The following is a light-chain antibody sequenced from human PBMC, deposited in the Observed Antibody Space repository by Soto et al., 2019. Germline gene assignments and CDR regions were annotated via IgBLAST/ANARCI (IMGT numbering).Light chain of an antibody. Sequence: EIVLSQSPATLSLSPGETATLSCRASQTISSYLAWYQQKPGQAPRLLIYGASNRATGIPDRFSGSGSGTDFTLTISSLEPEDSAVYYCQQYGSSPRTFGQGTKVDI. CDR1: QTISSY. CDR3: QQYGSSPRT. CDR2: GAS. J-gene: IGKJ1*01. V-gene: IGKV3-20*01.